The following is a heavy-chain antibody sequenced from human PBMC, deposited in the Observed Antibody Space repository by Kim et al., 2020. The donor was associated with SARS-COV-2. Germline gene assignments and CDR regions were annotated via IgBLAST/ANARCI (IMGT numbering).Heavy chain of an antibody. J-gene: IGHJ6*02. V-gene: IGHV3-74*01. CDR3: ALRWGESGGMDV. D-gene: IGHD3-16*01. Sequence: TNNAESVKGRFTISRDTAKNTLYLQMISLRVDDTAVYYCALRWGESGGMDVWGQGTTVTVSS. CDR2: T.